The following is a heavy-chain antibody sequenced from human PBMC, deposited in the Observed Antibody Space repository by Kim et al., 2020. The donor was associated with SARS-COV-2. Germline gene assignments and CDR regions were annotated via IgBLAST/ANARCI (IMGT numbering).Heavy chain of an antibody. J-gene: IGHJ6*02. Sequence: VEGRLPISRDNSKNTLYLQMNSLRAEDTAVYYCVLVDTAMVIDYYYGMDVWGQGTTVTVSS. CDR3: VLVDTAMVIDYYYGMDV. V-gene: IGHV3-30*04. D-gene: IGHD5-18*01.